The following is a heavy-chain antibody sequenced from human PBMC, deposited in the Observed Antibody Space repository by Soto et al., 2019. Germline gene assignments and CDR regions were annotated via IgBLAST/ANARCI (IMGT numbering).Heavy chain of an antibody. J-gene: IGHJ4*02. V-gene: IGHV4-59*08. CDR1: GGSISNYY. Sequence: QVQLQESGPGLVKPSETLSLTCTVSGGSISNYYWSWIRQPPGKGLEWIAYIYYSGSTNYNPSLKGRVTISDATSKNQFSLKLSSVTAADTAVYYCARGGWRLIDYWGQGTLVTVSS. CDR3: ARGGWRLIDY. D-gene: IGHD2-21*02. CDR2: IYYSGST.